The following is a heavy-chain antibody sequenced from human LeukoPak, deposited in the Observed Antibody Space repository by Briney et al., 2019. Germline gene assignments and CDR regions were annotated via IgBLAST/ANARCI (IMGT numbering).Heavy chain of an antibody. CDR1: GGSISSYY. CDR3: ARDPGSCSGGSCSFYWYFDL. J-gene: IGHJ2*01. Sequence: SETLSLTCTVSGGSISSYYWSWIRQPPGKGLEWIGYISYRGTTKYNPSLKSRVTISLDTSKNQVSLNLGSVTAADTAVYYCARDPGSCSGGSCSFYWYFDLWGRGTLVTVSS. CDR2: ISYRGTT. V-gene: IGHV4-59*01. D-gene: IGHD2-15*01.